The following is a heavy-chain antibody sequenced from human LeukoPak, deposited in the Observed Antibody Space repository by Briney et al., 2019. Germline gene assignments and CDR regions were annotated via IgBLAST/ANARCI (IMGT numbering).Heavy chain of an antibody. CDR3: AKDLLSAIVVAIPAFDI. Sequence: GGSLRLSCAASGFPFDDYAMPWVRQAPGKGLEWVSGISWNSGSIGYADSVKGRFTISRDNAKNSLYLQMNSLRAEDTALYYCAKDLLSAIVVAIPAFDIWGQGTMVTVSS. V-gene: IGHV3-9*01. D-gene: IGHD3-22*01. CDR1: GFPFDDYA. CDR2: ISWNSGSI. J-gene: IGHJ3*02.